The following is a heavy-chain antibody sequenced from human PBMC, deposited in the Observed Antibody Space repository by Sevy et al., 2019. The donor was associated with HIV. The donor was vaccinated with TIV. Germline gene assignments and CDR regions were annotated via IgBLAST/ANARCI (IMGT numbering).Heavy chain of an antibody. CDR3: ARDRGITMVRGVITHYMDV. D-gene: IGHD3-10*01. V-gene: IGHV3-30-3*01. CDR2: ISYDGSNK. J-gene: IGHJ6*03. CDR1: GFTFSSYA. Sequence: GGSLRLSCAASGFTFSSYAMHWVRQAPGKGLEWVAVISYDGSNKYYADSVKGRFTISRDNSKNTLYLQMNSLRAEDTGVYYCARDRGITMVRGVITHYMDVWGKGTTVTVSS.